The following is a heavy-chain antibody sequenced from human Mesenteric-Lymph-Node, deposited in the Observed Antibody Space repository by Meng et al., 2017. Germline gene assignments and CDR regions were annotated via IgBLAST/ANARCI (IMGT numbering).Heavy chain of an antibody. CDR3: ARDPAYSSSWYGVNWFDP. V-gene: IGHV1-2*02. D-gene: IGHD6-13*01. Sequence: ASVKVSCKASGYTFTGYHLHWVRRAPGQGLEYMGWLNPNSGGTYFAENFQGRVTMTRDTSVSTAYMELTDLRSDDTAVYYCARDPAYSSSWYGVNWFDPWGQGTLVTVSS. J-gene: IGHJ5*02. CDR2: LNPNSGGT. CDR1: GYTFTGYH.